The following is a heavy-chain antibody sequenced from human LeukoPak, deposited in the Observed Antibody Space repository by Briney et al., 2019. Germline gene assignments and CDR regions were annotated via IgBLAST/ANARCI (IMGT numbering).Heavy chain of an antibody. CDR1: GGSISSSSYY. CDR2: IYYSGNT. CDR3: ARSVEWNLYFDS. Sequence: SETLSLTCTVSGGSISSSSYYWGWIRQPPGKGLEWIGSIYYSGNTYYNPSLKSRVTISVDTSKNQLSLKLSSVTAADTAVYYCARSVEWNLYFDSWGQGTLVTVSS. V-gene: IGHV4-39*07. D-gene: IGHD1-1*01. J-gene: IGHJ4*02.